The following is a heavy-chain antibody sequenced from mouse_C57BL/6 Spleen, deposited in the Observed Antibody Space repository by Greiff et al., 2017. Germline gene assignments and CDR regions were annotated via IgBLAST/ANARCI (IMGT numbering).Heavy chain of an antibody. Sequence: VQLKQSVAELVRPRASVKLSCTASGFTIKNTYMHWVKQRPEHGLEWIGRIDPATGGTNYTPKFQGKATITADTSSNTAYLQLRSLMSDDTAIDYCALGTVEDGDYAMDYWGQGTLVTVS. D-gene: IGHD1-1*01. V-gene: IGHV14-3*01. CDR3: ALGTVEDGDYAMDY. CDR1: GFTIKNTY. CDR2: IDPATGGT. J-gene: IGHJ4*01.